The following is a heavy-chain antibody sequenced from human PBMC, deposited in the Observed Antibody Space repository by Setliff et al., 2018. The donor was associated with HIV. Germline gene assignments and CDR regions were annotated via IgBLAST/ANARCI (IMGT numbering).Heavy chain of an antibody. J-gene: IGHJ3*02. V-gene: IGHV4-34*01. CDR1: GGSLSGYY. D-gene: IGHD3-3*01. CDR2: VSHTGST. CDR3: ARQSGYTRGWDIFGAVAGSFDI. Sequence: PSETLSLTCAVYGGSLSGYYWRWIRQPPGKGLEWIEDVSHTGSTNYNPSLKSRVTISLDTSKNQLSLRLNSVTAADTAVYYCARQSGYTRGWDIFGAVAGSFDIWGQGTMVTVSS.